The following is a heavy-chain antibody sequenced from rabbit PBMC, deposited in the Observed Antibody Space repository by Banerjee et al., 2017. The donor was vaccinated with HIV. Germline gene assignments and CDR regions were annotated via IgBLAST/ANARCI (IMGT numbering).Heavy chain of an antibody. CDR2: IYNGDGST. D-gene: IGHD8-1*01. CDR3: ARGGSDYTSYYFNL. Sequence: QQQLVESGGGLVQPGGSLKLSCKASGLDFSSSYWICWVRQAPGKGLELITCIYNGDGSTYYASWVNGRFTISRSTSLNTVDLKMTSLTAADTATYFCARGGSDYTSYYFNLWGPGTLVTVS. V-gene: IGHV1S43*01. J-gene: IGHJ4*01. CDR1: GLDFSSSYW.